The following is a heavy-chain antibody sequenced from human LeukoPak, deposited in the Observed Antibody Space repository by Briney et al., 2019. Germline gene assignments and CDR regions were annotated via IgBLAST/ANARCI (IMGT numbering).Heavy chain of an antibody. V-gene: IGHV1-18*01. CDR3: ARDSVVVPAAAYYYYMDV. CDR2: ISAYNGNT. Sequence: ASVKVSCKASGYTFTSYGITWVRQAPGQGLEWMGWISAYNGNTNYAQKLQGRVTMTTDTSTSTAYMELRSLRSDDTAVYYCARDSVVVPAAAYYYYMDVWGKGTTVTVSS. D-gene: IGHD2-2*01. J-gene: IGHJ6*03. CDR1: GYTFTSYG.